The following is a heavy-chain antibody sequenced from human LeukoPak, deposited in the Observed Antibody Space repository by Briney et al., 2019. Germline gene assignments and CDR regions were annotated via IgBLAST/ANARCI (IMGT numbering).Heavy chain of an antibody. Sequence: ASVKVSCKASGYTFTGYSIHWVRQAPGQGLEWMGWINPSSGATNYAQKFQGTVTMTRDTFLSTVYMKLSRLTSDDTAVYYCARGGICSGGSCYSHNWFDPWGQGTLVTVSS. V-gene: IGHV1-2*02. J-gene: IGHJ5*02. CDR2: INPSSGAT. CDR3: ARGGICSGGSCYSHNWFDP. CDR1: GYTFTGYS. D-gene: IGHD2-15*01.